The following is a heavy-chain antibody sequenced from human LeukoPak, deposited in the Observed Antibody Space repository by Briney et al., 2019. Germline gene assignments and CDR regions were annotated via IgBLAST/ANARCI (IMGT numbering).Heavy chain of an antibody. D-gene: IGHD2-2*01. V-gene: IGHV3-21*01. J-gene: IGHJ4*02. Sequence: GGSLRLSCAASGFTFSSYMNWVRQAPGKGLEWVSSISSTSSYIYYADSVKGRFTISRDNAKNSLYLQMDSLKTEDTAIYYCAGAYYSRSLFEYWGQGTLVTVSS. CDR3: AGAYYSRSLFEY. CDR2: ISSTSSYI. CDR1: GFTFSSY.